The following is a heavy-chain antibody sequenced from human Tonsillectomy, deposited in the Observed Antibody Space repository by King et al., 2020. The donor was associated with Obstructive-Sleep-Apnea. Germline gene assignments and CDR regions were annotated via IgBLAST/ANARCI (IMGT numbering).Heavy chain of an antibody. J-gene: IGHJ5*02. CDR1: GFSLSTRGVG. V-gene: IGHV2-5*01. CDR3: AQGGGSNWFDP. CDR2: IYWNVDK. D-gene: IGHD2-15*01. Sequence: TLKESGPTLVKPTQTLTLTCTFSGFSLSTRGVGVGWIRQPPGKALEWLALIYWNVDKRYSPTRKSRLTSTKDTTKNQVVLTLTNMDPVDTATYYCAQGGGSNWFDPWGQGTLVTVSS.